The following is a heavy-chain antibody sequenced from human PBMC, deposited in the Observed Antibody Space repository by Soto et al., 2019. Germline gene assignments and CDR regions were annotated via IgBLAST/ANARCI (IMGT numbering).Heavy chain of an antibody. J-gene: IGHJ3*02. CDR2: IIPIFGTA. D-gene: IGHD3-22*01. Sequence: SVKVSCKASGGTFSSYAISWVRQAPGQGLEWMGGIIPIFGTANYAQKFQGRVTITADESTSTAYMELSSLRSEDTAVYYCARMDYYDSSAHGSAFDIWGQGTMVTVSS. V-gene: IGHV1-69*13. CDR3: ARMDYYDSSAHGSAFDI. CDR1: GGTFSSYA.